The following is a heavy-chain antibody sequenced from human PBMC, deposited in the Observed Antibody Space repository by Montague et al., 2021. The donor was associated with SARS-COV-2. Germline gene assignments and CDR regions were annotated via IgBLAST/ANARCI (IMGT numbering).Heavy chain of an antibody. CDR3: ARDHGQWFGELWGHGLDD. CDR2: IYYSGST. D-gene: IGHD3-10*01. J-gene: IGHJ4*02. CDR1: SGSISTGHH. V-gene: IGHV4-31*03. Sequence: TLSLTCSVSSGSISTGHHWSWIRQHPMKGLEWIGYIYYSGSTXXNPXXXGRVTISIDTAKNQFSLELTAMTAADTAVYYCARDHGQWFGELWGHGLDDWGQGTPVIVSS.